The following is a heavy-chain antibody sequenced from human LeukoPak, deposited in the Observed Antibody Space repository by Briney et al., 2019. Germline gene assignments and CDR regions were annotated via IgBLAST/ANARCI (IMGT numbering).Heavy chain of an antibody. V-gene: IGHV1-2*02. CDR1: GYTFTGYY. Sequence: GASVKVSCKASGYTFTGYYMHWVRQAPGQGLEWMGWINPNSGGTNYAQKFQGRVTMTRDTSISTAYMGLSRLRSDDTAVYYCAREYCSGGSCYGLYYYYYGMDVWGQGTTVTVSS. D-gene: IGHD2-15*01. J-gene: IGHJ6*02. CDR2: INPNSGGT. CDR3: AREYCSGGSCYGLYYYYYGMDV.